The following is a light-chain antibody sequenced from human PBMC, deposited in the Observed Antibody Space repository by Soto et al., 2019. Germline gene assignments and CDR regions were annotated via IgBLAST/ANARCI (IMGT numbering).Light chain of an antibody. J-gene: IGLJ3*02. CDR1: SSDVGSYDY. CDR2: NVN. CDR3: CSYTSSATWV. V-gene: IGLV2-11*01. Sequence: QSALIQPPSVSGSPGQSVTISCTGTSSDVGSYDYVSWYQHHPGTVPKPMIYNVNTRPSGVPDRFSGSKSGNTASMTISGLQAEDEANYLCCSYTSSATWVFGGGTKLTVL.